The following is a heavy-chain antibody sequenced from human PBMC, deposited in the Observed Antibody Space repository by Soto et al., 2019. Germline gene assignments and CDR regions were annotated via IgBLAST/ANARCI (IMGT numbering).Heavy chain of an antibody. CDR3: ATSPPMVRGLLDV. V-gene: IGHV4-59*01. D-gene: IGHD3-10*01. Sequence: QVQLQESGPGLVKPSETLSLTCTVSGGSISSYYWSWIRQPPGKGLEWIGYIYYSGSTNYNPSLKSRVTISVDTSKNQFSLKLSSVTAADTAVYYFATSPPMVRGLLDVWGKGTTVTVSS. CDR2: IYYSGST. CDR1: GGSISSYY. J-gene: IGHJ6*04.